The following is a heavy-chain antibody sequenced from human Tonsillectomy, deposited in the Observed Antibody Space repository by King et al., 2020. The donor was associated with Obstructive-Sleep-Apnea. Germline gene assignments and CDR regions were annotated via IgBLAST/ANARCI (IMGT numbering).Heavy chain of an antibody. CDR2: IGTAGDT. CDR1: GFTFSSYD. D-gene: IGHD1-14*01. Sequence: VQLVESGGGLVQPGGSLRLSCAASGFTFSSYDMHWVRQATGKGLEWVSAIGTAGDTYYPGSVKGRFTISRENAKNSLYLQMNSLRAGDTAVYYCARVGTSDPDAFDIWGQGTMVTVSS. V-gene: IGHV3-13*04. CDR3: ARVGTSDPDAFDI. J-gene: IGHJ3*02.